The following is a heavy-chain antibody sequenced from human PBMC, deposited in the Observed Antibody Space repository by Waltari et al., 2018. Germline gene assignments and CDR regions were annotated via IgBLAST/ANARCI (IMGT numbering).Heavy chain of an antibody. V-gene: IGHV1-69*10. CDR1: RGTSSSYA. J-gene: IGHJ5*02. Sequence: QVQLVHAGAAVKKPGSSVKVACMPSRGTSSSYAFCWVQPAPGEGLEWMGGIIPILGIANSAQKFQGRVTITADKSTSTAYMELSSLRSEDTAVYYCARVVAATSNWFDPWGQGTLVTVSS. CDR2: IIPILGIA. D-gene: IGHD2-15*01. CDR3: ARVVAATSNWFDP.